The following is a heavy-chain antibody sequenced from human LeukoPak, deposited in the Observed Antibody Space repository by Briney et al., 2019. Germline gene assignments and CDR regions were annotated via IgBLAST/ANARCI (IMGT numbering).Heavy chain of an antibody. J-gene: IGHJ2*01. CDR1: GYTFTSYY. D-gene: IGHD4-23*01. CDR3: ARSVYGGNPRVDYWYFDL. CDR2: INPSGGST. V-gene: IGHV1-46*01. Sequence: ASVKVSCKASGYTFTSYYMHWVRQAPGQGLEWMGIINPSGGSTSYAQKFQGRVTMTRDTSTSTVYMELSSLRSEDTAVYYCARSVYGGNPRVDYWYFDLWGRGTLVTVSS.